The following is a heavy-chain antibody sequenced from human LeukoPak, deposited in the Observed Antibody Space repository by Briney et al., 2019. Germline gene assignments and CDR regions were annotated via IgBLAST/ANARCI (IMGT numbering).Heavy chain of an antibody. V-gene: IGHV5-51*01. CDR2: INPGDSDT. CDR1: GYTFTSYW. J-gene: IGHJ4*02. CDR3: ASLPGYCSGGSCYPVEYYFDY. D-gene: IGHD2-15*01. Sequence: GESLKISCKASGYTFTSYWIGWVRQMPGKGLEWMAIINPGDSDTRYSPSFQGQVTISADKSISTAYLQWSSLKASDTAMYYCASLPGYCSGGSCYPVEYYFDYWGQGTLVTVSS.